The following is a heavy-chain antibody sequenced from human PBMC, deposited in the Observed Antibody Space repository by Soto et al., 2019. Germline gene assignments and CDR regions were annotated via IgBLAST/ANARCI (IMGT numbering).Heavy chain of an antibody. D-gene: IGHD5-12*01. CDR3: AKDGWLQSPRSRIAFFA. J-gene: IGHJ5*02. CDR1: GFTFSNYA. V-gene: IGHV3-23*01. Sequence: EVQMLESGGGLVQRGGSLRLSCAASGFTFSNYAMRWVRQAPGKGLEWVSAISGSGGDTYYVDSVTGRFTISRDNSKNTLYQQMNSLRAEDTATYYCAKDGWLQSPRSRIAFFACGQGTMVTVSS. CDR2: ISGSGGDT.